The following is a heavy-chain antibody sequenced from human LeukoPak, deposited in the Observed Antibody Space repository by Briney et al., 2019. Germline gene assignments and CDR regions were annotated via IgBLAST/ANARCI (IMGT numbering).Heavy chain of an antibody. Sequence: ASVKVSCKASGGTFSSYAISWVRQAPGQGLEWMGGIIPIFGTANYAQKFQGRVTITTDESTSTAYMELSSLRSEDTAVHYCARGSPVEMATADAFDIWGQGTMVTVSS. V-gene: IGHV1-69*05. CDR3: ARGSPVEMATADAFDI. CDR2: IIPIFGTA. CDR1: GGTFSSYA. J-gene: IGHJ3*02. D-gene: IGHD5-24*01.